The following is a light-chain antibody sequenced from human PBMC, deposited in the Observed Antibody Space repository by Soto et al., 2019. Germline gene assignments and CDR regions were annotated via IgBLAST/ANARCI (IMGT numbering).Light chain of an antibody. CDR2: DTS. Sequence: EIGLTQSPATLSLSPGDRATLSCRASQSVSRYLAWYQQKPGQAPRLLIHDTSTRATGVPDTFSGSGSGTEFPLPFSGLEPEDSGMYSCQQLSSGPPIFGGGPHVEIK. J-gene: IGKJ4*01. CDR3: QQLSSGPPI. CDR1: QSVSRY. V-gene: IGKV3-11*01.